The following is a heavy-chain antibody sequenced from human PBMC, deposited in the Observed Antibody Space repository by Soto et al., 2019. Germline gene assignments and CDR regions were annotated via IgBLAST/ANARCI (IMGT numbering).Heavy chain of an antibody. CDR2: IYYSGST. CDR1: GGSISSSSYY. Sequence: QLQLQESGPGLVKPSETLSLTCTVSGGSISSSSYYWGWIRQPPGKGLEWIGSIYYSGSTYYNPSLKSRVTISVDTSKNHFSLKLSSVTAADTAVYYCASREETYYYDSSGFPYWGQGTLVTVSS. CDR3: ASREETYYYDSSGFPY. J-gene: IGHJ4*02. V-gene: IGHV4-39*02. D-gene: IGHD3-22*01.